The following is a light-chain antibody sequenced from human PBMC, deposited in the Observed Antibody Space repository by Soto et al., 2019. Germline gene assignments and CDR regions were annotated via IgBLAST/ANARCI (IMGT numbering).Light chain of an antibody. CDR2: GSS. Sequence: EIVLTQSPGTLSLSPGERATLSCRTSQSVNSNFLAWYQQKPGQDPRLLVYGSSTRAAGVPDRFSGSGSGTDFTLTISRLESEDFAVYYCQQYGRSPLLYTFGQGTKLGVK. J-gene: IGKJ2*01. CDR3: QQYGRSPLLYT. CDR1: QSVNSNF. V-gene: IGKV3-20*01.